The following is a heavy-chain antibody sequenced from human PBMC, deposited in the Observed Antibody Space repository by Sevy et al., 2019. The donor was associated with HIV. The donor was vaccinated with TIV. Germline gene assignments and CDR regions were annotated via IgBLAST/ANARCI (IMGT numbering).Heavy chain of an antibody. CDR1: SDSIISSHYS. Sequence: SETLSLTCTVSSDSIISSHYSWGWIRHPPGKGLEWIGTFSYSGSAYYSPSLKSRVTISVDTSTNHFSLKLTSVTTADTSVYYCARLHPGEEAGGWFDPWGQGTLVTVSS. CDR3: ARLHPGEEAGGWFDP. J-gene: IGHJ5*02. CDR2: FSYSGSA. V-gene: IGHV4-39*02. D-gene: IGHD3-16*01.